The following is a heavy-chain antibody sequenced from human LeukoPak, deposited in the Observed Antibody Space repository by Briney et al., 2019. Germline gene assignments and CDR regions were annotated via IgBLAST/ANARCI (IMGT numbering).Heavy chain of an antibody. V-gene: IGHV1-24*01. J-gene: IGHJ3*02. CDR3: ATDRLEIYALNI. D-gene: IGHD1-1*01. CDR2: FEPEEGDHGET. Sequence: GASVKVSFRVSGYSLPDLSIHWVRHVHGKGLEWMGGFEPEEGDHGETIFAQNFEGRLTLTEDTLTDTAYMEFLSLTSEDTGVYYCATDRLEIYALNIWGQGTMVTVSS. CDR1: GYSLPDLS.